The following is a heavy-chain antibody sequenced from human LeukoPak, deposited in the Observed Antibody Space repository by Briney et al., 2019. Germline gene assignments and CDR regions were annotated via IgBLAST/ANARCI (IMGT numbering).Heavy chain of an antibody. D-gene: IGHD3-10*01. CDR1: GGSISSYY. Sequence: PSETLSLTCTVSGGSISSYYWSWIRQPPGKGLEWIGYIYYSGSTNYNPSLKSRVTISVDTSKNQFSLKLSSVTAADTAVYYCATNHVLLWFGESPGGAFDIWGQGTMVTVSS. J-gene: IGHJ3*02. CDR3: ATNHVLLWFGESPGGAFDI. CDR2: IYYSGST. V-gene: IGHV4-59*01.